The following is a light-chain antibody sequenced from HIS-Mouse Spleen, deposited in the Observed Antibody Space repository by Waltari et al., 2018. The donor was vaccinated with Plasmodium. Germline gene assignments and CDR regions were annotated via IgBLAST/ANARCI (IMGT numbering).Light chain of an antibody. Sequence: QSPLTQPRFVSGSPGQSVTIPCTATNTAVGGYNYASRYQQHPGKAPKLMIYDVSKRPSGGPDRFSGSKSGNTASLTISGLQAEDDADYYCCSYAGSYTWVFGGGTKLTVL. CDR1: NTAVGGYNY. J-gene: IGLJ3*02. CDR3: CSYAGSYTWV. CDR2: DVS. V-gene: IGLV2-11*01.